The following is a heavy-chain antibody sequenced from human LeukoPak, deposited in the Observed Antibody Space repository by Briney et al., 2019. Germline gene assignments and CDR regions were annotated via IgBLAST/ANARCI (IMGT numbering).Heavy chain of an antibody. CDR1: GGSISSSSYY. CDR2: IYYSGST. Sequence: PSETLSLTCTVSGGSISSSSYYWGWIRQPPGKGLEWIGSIYYSGSTYYNPSLKSRVTISVDTSKNQFSLKLSSVTAADTAVYYCAEGGYYYDSSGSRGEAFDIWGQGTMVTVSS. CDR3: AEGGYYYDSSGSRGEAFDI. V-gene: IGHV4-39*01. D-gene: IGHD3-22*01. J-gene: IGHJ3*02.